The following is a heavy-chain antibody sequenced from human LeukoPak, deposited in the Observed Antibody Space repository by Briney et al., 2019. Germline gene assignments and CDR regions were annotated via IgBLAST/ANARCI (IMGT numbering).Heavy chain of an antibody. Sequence: GGSLRLSCAASGFTFSSYWMHWVRQAPGKGLVWVSRINTDGTSTTYADSVKGRFTISRDNAKHTLYLQINSLRAEDTAVYYCARGRAAVAGYYMDVWGKGTTVTVSS. CDR2: INTDGTST. J-gene: IGHJ6*03. V-gene: IGHV3-74*01. D-gene: IGHD6-19*01. CDR3: ARGRAAVAGYYMDV. CDR1: GFTFSSYW.